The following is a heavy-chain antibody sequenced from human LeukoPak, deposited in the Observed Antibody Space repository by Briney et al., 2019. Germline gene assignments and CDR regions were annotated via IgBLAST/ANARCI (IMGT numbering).Heavy chain of an antibody. CDR2: IKQDGSEK. D-gene: IGHD4-17*01. CDR3: ARGQTTVTN. J-gene: IGHJ4*02. Sequence: PGGSLRLSCAASGFIFSRYALHWVRQAPGKGLEWVANIKQDGSEKYYVDSVKGRFTISRDNAKNSLYLQMNSLRAEDTAVYFCARGQTTVTNWGQGTLVTVSS. V-gene: IGHV3-7*03. CDR1: GFIFSRYA.